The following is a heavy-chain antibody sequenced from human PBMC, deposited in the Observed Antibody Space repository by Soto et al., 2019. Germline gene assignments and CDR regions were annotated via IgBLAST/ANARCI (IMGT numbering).Heavy chain of an antibody. CDR2: IYYSGST. J-gene: IGHJ5*02. CDR1: GGSIRGYY. D-gene: IGHD2-2*01. Sequence: SETMSLTSTVSGGSIRGYYWSWLRPPPGKGLEWIGYIYYSGSTNYNPSVKSRVTISVDTSKNQFSLKLSSVTAADTAVYYCARDVSTSYNWFDPWGQGTLVTVSS. V-gene: IGHV4-59*01. CDR3: ARDVSTSYNWFDP.